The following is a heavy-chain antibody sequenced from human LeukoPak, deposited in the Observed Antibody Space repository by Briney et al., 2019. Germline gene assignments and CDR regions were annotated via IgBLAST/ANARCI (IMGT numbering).Heavy chain of an antibody. V-gene: IGHV1-2*02. D-gene: IGHD3-22*01. J-gene: IGHJ4*02. CDR2: INPNSGGT. Sequence: ASVKVSCKASGYTFTGYYMHWVRQAPGQGLEWMGWINPNSGGTNYAQKFQGRVTMTRDTSISTAYMELSRLRSDDTAVYYCARDVYGYYDSSGYYHDFDYWGQGTLVTVSS. CDR1: GYTFTGYY. CDR3: ARDVYGYYDSSGYYHDFDY.